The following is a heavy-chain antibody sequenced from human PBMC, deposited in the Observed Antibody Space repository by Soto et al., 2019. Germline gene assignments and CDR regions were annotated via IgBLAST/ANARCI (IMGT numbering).Heavy chain of an antibody. CDR1: GFAISRGYY. CDR3: ARDKVGTTFFDN. Sequence: SETLSLTCNVSGFAISRGYYWSWVRQPPGKGLEWIGSIYPSVSSYHNPSLETRLTLSIDTSKNQFTLKLASVTAADTALYFCARDKVGTTFFDNPGQRTPVTVPQ. V-gene: IGHV4-38-2*02. J-gene: IGHJ4*02. CDR2: IYPSVSS. D-gene: IGHD1-1*01.